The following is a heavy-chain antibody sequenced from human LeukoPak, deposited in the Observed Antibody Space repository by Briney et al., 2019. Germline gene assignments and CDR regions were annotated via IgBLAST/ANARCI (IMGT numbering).Heavy chain of an antibody. CDR2: IRSKAYGGTT. CDR1: GFTFSSYA. V-gene: IGHV3-49*04. J-gene: IGHJ4*02. Sequence: GGSLRLSCAASGFTFSSYAMSWVRQAPGKGLEWVGFIRSKAYGGTTEYAASVKGRFTISRDDSKSIAYLQMNSLKTEDTAVYYCTSASRTHDYAHYFYRWGQGTLVTVSS. D-gene: IGHD4-17*01. CDR3: TSASRTHDYAHYFYR.